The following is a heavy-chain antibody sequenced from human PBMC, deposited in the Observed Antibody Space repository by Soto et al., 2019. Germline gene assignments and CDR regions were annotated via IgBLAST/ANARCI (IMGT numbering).Heavy chain of an antibody. D-gene: IGHD4-4*01. V-gene: IGHV1-8*01. J-gene: IGHJ6*02. Sequence: SAKVGCKACGYTLSSCAINWLRQAPGQGLEWMGWVNPDSGNTDYAQKFQGRVTMTRDFFKNTAYMELSSLRSEDTAVYYCASSYSNYALIDYYYYGMDVWGQGTTVTVSS. CDR2: VNPDSGNT. CDR1: GYTLSSCA. CDR3: ASSYSNYALIDYYYYGMDV.